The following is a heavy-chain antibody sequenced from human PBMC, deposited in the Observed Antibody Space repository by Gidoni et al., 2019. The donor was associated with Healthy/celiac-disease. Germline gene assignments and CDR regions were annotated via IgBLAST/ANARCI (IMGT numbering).Heavy chain of an antibody. J-gene: IGHJ6*02. V-gene: IGHV3-74*01. CDR1: GFTFSSYW. CDR3: AFLGYCSGGSCYSDYYYGMDV. CDR2: INSDGSST. Sequence: EVQLVESGGGLVQPGGSLRLSCAASGFTFSSYWMHWVRQAPGKGLVWVSRINSDGSSTSYADSVKGRFTISRDNAKNTLYLQMNSLRAEDTAVYYCAFLGYCSGGSCYSDYYYGMDVWGQGTTVTVSS. D-gene: IGHD2-15*01.